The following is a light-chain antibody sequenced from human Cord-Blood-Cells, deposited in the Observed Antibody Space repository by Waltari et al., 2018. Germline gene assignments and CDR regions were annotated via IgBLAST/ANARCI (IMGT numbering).Light chain of an antibody. CDR1: RLRSYY. J-gene: IGLJ1*01. V-gene: IGLV3-19*01. Sequence: SSELTQDPAVSVALGQTVRITCQGDRLRSYYASWYQQKPGQAPVLVIYGKNNRPSWIPDRFSGSSSGNTASLTITGAQAEDEADYYCNSRDSSGNHYVFGTGTKVTVL. CDR2: GKN. CDR3: NSRDSSGNHYV.